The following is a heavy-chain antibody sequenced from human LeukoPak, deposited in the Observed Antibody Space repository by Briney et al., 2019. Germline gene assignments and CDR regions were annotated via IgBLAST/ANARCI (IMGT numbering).Heavy chain of an antibody. Sequence: SETLSLTCTVSGGSISSYYWSWIRQPPGKGLEWIGYIYYSGSTNYNPSLKSRVTISVDTSKNQFSLKLSSVTAAGTAVYYCARALGATDFDYWGQGTLVTVSS. CDR3: ARALGATDFDY. CDR1: GGSISSYY. D-gene: IGHD1-26*01. J-gene: IGHJ4*02. V-gene: IGHV4-59*01. CDR2: IYYSGST.